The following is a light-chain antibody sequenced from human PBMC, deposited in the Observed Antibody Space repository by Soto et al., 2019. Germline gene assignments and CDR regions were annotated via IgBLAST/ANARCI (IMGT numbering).Light chain of an antibody. V-gene: IGKV3D-15*01. CDR1: QSVGKS. J-gene: IGKJ1*01. CDR3: QQYNNWPWT. CDR2: GAS. Sequence: EIVLTQSPGTLSLSPGERATLSCRASQSVGKSLAWYQQKPGQAPRLLIYGASTRATGIPDRFSGSGSGTDFTLTINSLQSEDIAVYYCQQYNNWPWTFGQGIKVDIK.